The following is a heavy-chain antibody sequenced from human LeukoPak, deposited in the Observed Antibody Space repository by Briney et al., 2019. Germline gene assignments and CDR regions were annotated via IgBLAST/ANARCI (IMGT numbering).Heavy chain of an antibody. CDR1: GFTFSSYW. Sequence: GGSLRLSCAASGFTFSSYWMHWVRQAPGKGLVWVSRINSDGSSTSYADSVKGRFTISRDNAKNSLYLQMNSLRAEDTALYYCAKASGSIVGATTDYWGQGTLVTVSS. D-gene: IGHD1-26*01. J-gene: IGHJ4*02. V-gene: IGHV3-74*01. CDR3: AKASGSIVGATTDY. CDR2: INSDGSST.